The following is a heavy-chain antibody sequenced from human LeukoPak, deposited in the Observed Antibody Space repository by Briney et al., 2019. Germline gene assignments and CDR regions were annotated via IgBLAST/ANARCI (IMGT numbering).Heavy chain of an antibody. CDR3: AHTNHYYFD. V-gene: IGHV4-39*01. J-gene: IGHJ4*02. CDR1: AGSTNRDEHC. D-gene: IGHD2/OR15-2a*01. CDR2: ICYGGTT. Sequence: SETLSLTCAVSAGSTNRDEHCWAWVRQPPGKGLEWTASICYGGTTYFNPSLKSRVTISVDTSTNKFSLKLSSVTAADTAVYYCAHTNHYYFDWGQGTLVTVSS.